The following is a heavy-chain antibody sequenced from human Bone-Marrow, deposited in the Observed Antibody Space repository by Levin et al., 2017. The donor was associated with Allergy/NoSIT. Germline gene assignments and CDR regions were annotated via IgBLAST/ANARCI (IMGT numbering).Heavy chain of an antibody. CDR1: GFSFSDYE. CDR3: ARDKRSGGVTPDWYFAL. D-gene: IGHD2-15*01. V-gene: IGHV3-48*03. Sequence: QSGGSLRLSCAASGFSFSDYEMNWVRQAPGKGLEWISYISSSGSTKYYADSVKGRFTISTKNSLYLQMNSLRADDTAIYYCARDKRSGGVTPDWYFALWGRGTLVIVSS. J-gene: IGHJ2*01. CDR2: ISSSGSTK.